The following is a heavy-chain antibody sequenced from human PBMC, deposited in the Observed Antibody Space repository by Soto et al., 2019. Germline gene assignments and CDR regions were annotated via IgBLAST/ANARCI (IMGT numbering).Heavy chain of an antibody. D-gene: IGHD2-21*01. V-gene: IGHV6-1*01. CDR1: GDSVSSNSAA. CDR2: TYYRSKWYN. CDR3: ARDQWLLGCGGFNI. Sequence: SQTLSLTCAISGDSVSSNSAAWNWIRQSPSRGLEWLGRTYYRSKWYNDYAVSVKSRITINPDTSKNQFSLQLNSVTPGDTAVYYCARDQWLLGCGGFNIWGQGAMVTVSS. J-gene: IGHJ3*02.